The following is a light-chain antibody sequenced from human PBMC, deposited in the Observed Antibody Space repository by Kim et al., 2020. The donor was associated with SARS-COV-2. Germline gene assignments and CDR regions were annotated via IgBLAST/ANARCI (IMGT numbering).Light chain of an antibody. J-gene: IGLJ3*02. CDR3: NSRESSANHWM. CDR1: SMRSYY. Sequence: ALGQTVRITGQGDSMRSYYASWYQQKPGQAPVRVFYGKNNRPSGIPDRFSGCYSGNTASLTIAAAQAEDEADYYCNSRESSANHWMFGGGTKLTVL. CDR2: GKN. V-gene: IGLV3-19*01.